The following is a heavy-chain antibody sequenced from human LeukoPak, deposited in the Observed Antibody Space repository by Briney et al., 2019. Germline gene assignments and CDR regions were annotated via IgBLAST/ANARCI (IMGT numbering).Heavy chain of an antibody. CDR1: GFTVSSNY. CDR2: IYSDGST. CDR3: AKDRGARYFDRFEVKGMDV. Sequence: PGGSLRLSCAASGFTVSSNYMSWVRQAPGKGLEWVSVIYSDGSTYYADSVKDRFTLSRDNSKNTLYLQMNSLRAEDTAVYYCAKDRGARYFDRFEVKGMDVWGQGTTVTVSS. J-gene: IGHJ6*02. V-gene: IGHV3-53*01. D-gene: IGHD3-9*01.